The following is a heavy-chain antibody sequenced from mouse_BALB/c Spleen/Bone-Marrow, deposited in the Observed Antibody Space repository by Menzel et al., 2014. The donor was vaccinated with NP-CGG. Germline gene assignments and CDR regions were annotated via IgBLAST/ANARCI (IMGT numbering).Heavy chain of an antibody. CDR1: GFTFTDYY. J-gene: IGHJ4*01. V-gene: IGHV7-3*02. CDR2: IRNEANGYTT. Sequence: EVQLVESGGGLVQPGGSLRLSCATSGFTFTDYYMSWVRQPPGKALEWLGFIRNEANGYTTEYSASVKGRFTISRDNSQSILYLQMNTLRAEDSATYYCARFLYPRAMDYWGQGTSVTVSS. CDR3: ARFLYPRAMDY. D-gene: IGHD2-1*01.